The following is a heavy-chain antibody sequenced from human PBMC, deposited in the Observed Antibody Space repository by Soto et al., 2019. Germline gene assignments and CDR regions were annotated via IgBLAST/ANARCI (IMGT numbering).Heavy chain of an antibody. J-gene: IGHJ6*02. CDR2: INNSGST. D-gene: IGHD1-1*01. CDR3: ARDHPVDNYYYYYYGMDV. V-gene: IGHV4-34*01. CDR1: GGSFSGYY. Sequence: QVQLQQWGARLLKPSETLSLTCAVYGGSFSGYYWSWIRQPPGKGLQWIGEINNSGSTNYNPSLKSRVTISVDTSRNQFSLKLSSVTAADTAVYYCARDHPVDNYYYYYYGMDVWGRGTTVTVSS.